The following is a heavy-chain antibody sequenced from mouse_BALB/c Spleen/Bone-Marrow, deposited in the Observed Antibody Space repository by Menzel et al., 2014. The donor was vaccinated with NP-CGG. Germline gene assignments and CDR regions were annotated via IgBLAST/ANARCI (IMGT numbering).Heavy chain of an antibody. CDR1: GYTFTNYY. J-gene: IGHJ4*01. D-gene: IGHD2-3*01. CDR2: IYHVNVHA. V-gene: IGHV1S56*01. CDR3: ARWLLPYYAMDY. Sequence: VQLQQSGPELVKPGASVRISCKASGYTFTNYYIHWVKQRPGQGLEWIGWIYHVNVHADFNEKFRGKATLTADKSSSTAYMQLSSLTSEDSAVYFCARWLLPYYAMDYWGQGTSVTVSS.